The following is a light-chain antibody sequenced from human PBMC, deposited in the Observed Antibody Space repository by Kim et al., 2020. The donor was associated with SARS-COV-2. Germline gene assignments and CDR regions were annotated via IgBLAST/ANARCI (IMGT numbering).Light chain of an antibody. Sequence: EIVMTQSPATLSVSPGERATLSCRASESVTTKLAWYQQQPGQAPRLLIYGASTRATGIPTKFSGSGSGTEFTLTISSLQSEDFAVYYCQQYSNWPPLTFGGGTKVEIK. CDR1: ESVTTK. V-gene: IGKV3-15*01. J-gene: IGKJ4*01. CDR3: QQYSNWPPLT. CDR2: GAS.